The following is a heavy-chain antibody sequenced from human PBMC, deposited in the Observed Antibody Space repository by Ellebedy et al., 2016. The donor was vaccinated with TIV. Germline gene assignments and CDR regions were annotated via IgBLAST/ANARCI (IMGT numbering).Heavy chain of an antibody. V-gene: IGHV3-30-3*01. Sequence: GESLKISCAASGFTFSSYAMHWVRQAPGKGLEWVAVISYDGSSKYYADSVKGRFTISRDKSKNTLYLQMNSLRAEDTAVYYCARGLVVAATQTLGYWGQGTLVTVSS. CDR3: ARGLVVAATQTLGY. CDR1: GFTFSSYA. D-gene: IGHD2-15*01. CDR2: ISYDGSSK. J-gene: IGHJ4*02.